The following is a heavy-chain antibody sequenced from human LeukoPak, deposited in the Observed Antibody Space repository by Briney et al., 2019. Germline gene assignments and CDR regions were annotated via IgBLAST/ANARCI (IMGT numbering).Heavy chain of an antibody. CDR2: VYDIGST. CDR1: AGSISSSSYS. J-gene: IGHJ4*02. Sequence: SETLSLTCTVSAGSISSSSYSWTWIRQTPGKGLEWIGYVYDIGSTKYNPSLKSRVTISVDTSKNQFSLRLSSVTAADTAVYYCARGGVLKSVDYWGQGTLVAVSS. V-gene: IGHV4-61*01. D-gene: IGHD3-16*01. CDR3: ARGGVLKSVDY.